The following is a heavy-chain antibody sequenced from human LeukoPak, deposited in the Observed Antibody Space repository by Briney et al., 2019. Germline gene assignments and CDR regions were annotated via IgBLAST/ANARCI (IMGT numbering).Heavy chain of an antibody. J-gene: IGHJ3*02. CDR2: INPNSGGT. CDR3: ARDGRYYYDSSGYYHDAFDI. CDR1: GYTITGYY. Sequence: GASVKVSCKASGYTITGYYMHWVRQAPGQGLEWMGWINPNSGGTNYAQKFQGRVTMTRDTSISTAYMELSRLRSDDTAVYYCARDGRYYYDSSGYYHDAFDIWGQGTMVTVSS. V-gene: IGHV1-2*02. D-gene: IGHD3-22*01.